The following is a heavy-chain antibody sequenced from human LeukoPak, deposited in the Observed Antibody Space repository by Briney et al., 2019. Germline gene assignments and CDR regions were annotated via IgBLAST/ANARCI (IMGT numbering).Heavy chain of an antibody. D-gene: IGHD5-12*01. Sequence: ASVKVSCKASGGTFSSYAISWVRQAPGQGLEWMGRIIPILGIANYAQKFQGRVTITADKSTSTAYMELSSLRSEDTAVYYCTSGRLSLDIVATTDYWGQGTLVTVSS. CDR3: TSGRLSLDIVATTDY. V-gene: IGHV1-69*04. CDR1: GGTFSSYA. J-gene: IGHJ4*02. CDR2: IIPILGIA.